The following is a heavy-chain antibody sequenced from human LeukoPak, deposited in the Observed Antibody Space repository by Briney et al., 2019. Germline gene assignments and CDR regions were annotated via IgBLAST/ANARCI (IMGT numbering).Heavy chain of an antibody. V-gene: IGHV4-39*01. CDR2: FYYGGTT. Sequence: SETLSLTCSVSGASFSSSPYYWGWLRQPPGTGLEWIGSFYYGGTTYYNPSLKSRITMSADTSENQFSLKLSSVTAADTAVYYCARQGEHSGTYYYMDVWGKGTTVTVSS. D-gene: IGHD1-26*01. CDR1: GASFSSSPYY. CDR3: ARQGEHSGTYYYMDV. J-gene: IGHJ6*03.